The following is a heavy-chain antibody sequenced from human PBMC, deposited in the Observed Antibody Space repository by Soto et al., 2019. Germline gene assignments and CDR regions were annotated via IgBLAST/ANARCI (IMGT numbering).Heavy chain of an antibody. CDR1: GCSITNYY. D-gene: IGHD2-15*01. Sequence: SDTRCLSCTISGCSITNYYWSWIRQPPGKGLEWIGYVYYSGSTKYNPSLESRVTISVDTSKMQVSLKLSSVTAADTAVYFCARGTPSPLIVRSSRGPWFDPWGQGTLVNVSS. CDR3: ARGTPSPLIVRSSRGPWFDP. J-gene: IGHJ5*02. V-gene: IGHV4-59*08. CDR2: VYYSGST.